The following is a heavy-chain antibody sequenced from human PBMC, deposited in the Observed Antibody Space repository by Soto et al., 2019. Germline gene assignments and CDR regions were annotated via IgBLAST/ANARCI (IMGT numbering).Heavy chain of an antibody. D-gene: IGHD5-12*01. CDR3: ATGTITYYYYGMDV. CDR2: FDPEDGET. CDR1: GYTLTELS. J-gene: IGHJ6*02. V-gene: IGHV1-24*01. Sequence: ASVKVSCKVSGYTLTELSMHWVRQAPGKGLEWMGGFDPEDGETIYAQKFQGRVTMTEDTSTDTAYMELSSLRPEDTAVYYCATGTITYYYYGMDVWGQGTTVTVSS.